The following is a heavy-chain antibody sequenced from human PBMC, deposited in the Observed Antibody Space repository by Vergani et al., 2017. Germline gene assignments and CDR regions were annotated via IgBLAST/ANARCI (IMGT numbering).Heavy chain of an antibody. Sequence: QVQLQESGPGLVKPSETLSLTCSVSGDSMNTYYWTWIRQPPGKGLEWIGYIYDSGDTKYNPSLKSRVTMLLDTSKNQFSLNLYSVTAADTAVYYCAGGALWWLRQIDSWGQGTLVTVSS. J-gene: IGHJ4*02. D-gene: IGHD2-21*01. CDR3: AGGALWWLRQIDS. CDR1: GDSMNTYY. V-gene: IGHV4-59*01. CDR2: IYDSGDT.